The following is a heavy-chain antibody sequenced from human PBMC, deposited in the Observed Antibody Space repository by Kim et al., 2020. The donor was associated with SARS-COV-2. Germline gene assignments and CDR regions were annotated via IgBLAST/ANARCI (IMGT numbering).Heavy chain of an antibody. J-gene: IGHJ4*02. Sequence: ADSMKGRFTTTRDNAKNTLYLQMNSLRAEDTAVYYCARRQFTSGWYYFDYWGQGTLVTVSS. D-gene: IGHD6-19*01. V-gene: IGHV3-74*01. CDR3: ARRQFTSGWYYFDY.